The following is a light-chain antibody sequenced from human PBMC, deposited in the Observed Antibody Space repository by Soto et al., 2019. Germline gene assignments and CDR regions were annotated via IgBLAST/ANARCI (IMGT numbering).Light chain of an antibody. CDR2: EVS. Sequence: QSALTQPASVSGSPGQSITISCTGTSSDVGSYNYVSWYQLHPGKAPKLIIYEVSNRPSGVSNRFSGSKSGNTASLTISGLQAEDEADYYCSSYTSSNTLVFGGGTKVTVL. V-gene: IGLV2-14*01. CDR1: SSDVGSYNY. J-gene: IGLJ3*02. CDR3: SSYTSSNTLV.